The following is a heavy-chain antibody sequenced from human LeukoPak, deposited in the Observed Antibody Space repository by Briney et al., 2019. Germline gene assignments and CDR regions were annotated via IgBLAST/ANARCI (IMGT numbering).Heavy chain of an antibody. Sequence: PGGSLRLSCAASGITFSAYTMNWVRQAPGKALEWVSSISGSGSYIFYADSVKGRFTISRDNAKNSLYLQMNSLRAEDTAVYYCASDRSLIASLYYFDNWGQGTLVTVSS. CDR1: GITFSAYT. J-gene: IGHJ4*02. D-gene: IGHD3-22*01. CDR2: ISGSGSYI. CDR3: ASDRSLIASLYYFDN. V-gene: IGHV3-21*01.